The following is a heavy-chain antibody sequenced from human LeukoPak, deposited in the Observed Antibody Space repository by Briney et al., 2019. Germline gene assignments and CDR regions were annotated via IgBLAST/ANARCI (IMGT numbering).Heavy chain of an antibody. Sequence: ASVKVSCKASGYTFTTYGISWVRQAPGQGLEWMGWISAYNGNTKYAQKLQGRVSVTTDTSTSTAYMELRSLTSDDTAVYYCARGPYCSGSSCYSQYFDYWGQGTLVTVSS. CDR2: ISAYNGNT. CDR1: GYTFTTYG. D-gene: IGHD2-15*01. J-gene: IGHJ4*02. V-gene: IGHV1-18*01. CDR3: ARGPYCSGSSCYSQYFDY.